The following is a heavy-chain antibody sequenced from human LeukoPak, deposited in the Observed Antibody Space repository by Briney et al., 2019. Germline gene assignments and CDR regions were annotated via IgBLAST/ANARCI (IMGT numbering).Heavy chain of an antibody. CDR3: ASIAVAGRDVDY. D-gene: IGHD6-19*01. J-gene: IGHJ4*02. V-gene: IGHV3-30*03. CDR1: GFTFSSYG. Sequence: GRSLRLSCAASGFTFSSYGMHWVRQAPGKGLEWVAVISYDGSNKYYADSVKGRFTISRDNSKNTLYLQMNSLRAEDTAVYYCASIAVAGRDVDYWGQGTLVTVSS. CDR2: ISYDGSNK.